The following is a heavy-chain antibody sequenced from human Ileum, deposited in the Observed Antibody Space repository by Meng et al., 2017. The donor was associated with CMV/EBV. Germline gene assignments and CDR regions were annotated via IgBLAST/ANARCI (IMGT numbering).Heavy chain of an antibody. J-gene: IGHJ6*02. CDR3: ARAVITMVRGVIIPYYYYGMDV. CDR1: GYTFTSYG. V-gene: IGHV1-18*01. D-gene: IGHD3-10*01. CDR2: ISAYNGNT. Sequence: ASVKVSCKASGYTFTSYGISWVRQAPGQGLEWMGWISAYNGNTNYAQKLQGRVTMTTDTSTSTAYMELRSLRSEDTAVYYCARAVITMVRGVIIPYYYYGMDVWGQGTTVTVSS.